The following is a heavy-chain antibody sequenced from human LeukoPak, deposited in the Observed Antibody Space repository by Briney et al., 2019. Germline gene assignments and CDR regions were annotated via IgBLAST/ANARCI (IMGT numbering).Heavy chain of an antibody. V-gene: IGHV3-21*01. CDR1: GFTFSSYS. Sequence: GGSLRLSCAASGFTFSSYSMNWVRQAPGKGLEWVSSISSSSSYIYYADSVKGRFTISRDNAKNSLYLQINSLRAEDTAVYYCARDVHGGSSWPTSFDYWGQGTLVTVSS. D-gene: IGHD6-13*01. CDR3: ARDVHGGSSWPTSFDY. J-gene: IGHJ4*02. CDR2: ISSSSSYI.